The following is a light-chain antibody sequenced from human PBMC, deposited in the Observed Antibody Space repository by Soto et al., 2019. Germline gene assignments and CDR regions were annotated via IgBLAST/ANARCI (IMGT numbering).Light chain of an antibody. CDR1: QSLVHSDGNTY. CDR2: QVS. J-gene: IGKJ1*01. CDR3: MQGTHRPLWT. V-gene: IGKV2-30*02. Sequence: DVVMTQSPLPLPVALGQPASISCRSSQSLVHSDGNTYLSWFQQRPGQSPRRLIYQVSKRDSGXSXRXNGSGSGTDFTLKISRVEAEDVGVYYCMQGTHRPLWTFGQGTKLEVK.